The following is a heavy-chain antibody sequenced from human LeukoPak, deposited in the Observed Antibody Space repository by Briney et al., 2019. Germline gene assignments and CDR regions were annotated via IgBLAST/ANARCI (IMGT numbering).Heavy chain of an antibody. CDR1: GGSISSYD. V-gene: IGHV4-59*01. D-gene: IGHD3-3*01. CDR2: IYYSGST. J-gene: IGHJ4*02. CDR3: ASRTSIWSGYQDTLCYFDS. Sequence: QPSETLSLTCTVSGGSISSYDWTWIRQTPGKRLEWIGHIYYSGSTNYNPSIKSRVTISVDRSKNQFARKLSSLTAAVAALYYCASRTSIWSGYQDTLCYFDSWGQGTLVTVSS.